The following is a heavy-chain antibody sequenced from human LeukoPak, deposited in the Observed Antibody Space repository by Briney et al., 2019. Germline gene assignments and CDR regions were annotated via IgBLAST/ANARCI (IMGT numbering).Heavy chain of an antibody. CDR2: INQGGST. CDR1: GGSFSGYY. J-gene: IGHJ6*03. Sequence: KASETLSLTCAVYGGSFSGYYWSWIRQPPGKGLEWIGEINQGGSTNYNPSLKSRVTISVDTSKNQFSLKLSSVTAADTAVYYCARGQGLVVVPAAFRDYYMDVWGKGTTVTVSS. V-gene: IGHV4-34*01. D-gene: IGHD2-2*01. CDR3: ARGQGLVVVPAAFRDYYMDV.